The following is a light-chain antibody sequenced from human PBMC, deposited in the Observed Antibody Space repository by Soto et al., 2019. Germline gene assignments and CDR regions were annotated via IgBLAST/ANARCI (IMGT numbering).Light chain of an antibody. CDR3: QQYYSSPWT. CDR1: QSVLYSSNNKNY. Sequence: DIVMTQSPGSLAVSLGERATINCKSSQSVLYSSNNKNYLAWYQQKPGQPPKLLIYWASTLESGVPDRFSGTGSATDFPLTISSLQAEDVAVYYCQQYYSSPWTFVQGTKVEIK. V-gene: IGKV4-1*01. J-gene: IGKJ1*01. CDR2: WAS.